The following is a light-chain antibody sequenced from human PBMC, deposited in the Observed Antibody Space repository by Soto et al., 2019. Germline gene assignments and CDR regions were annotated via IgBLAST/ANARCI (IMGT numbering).Light chain of an antibody. J-gene: IGLJ3*02. CDR2: KNN. CDR1: SSNIVSNS. V-gene: IGLV1-47*01. Sequence: QSVLTQPPSASGTPGQSVTISCSGGSSNIVSNSVFWYRQLPGTAPKLLIYKNNERPSGVPDRFSGSQSGTSASLAISGLRSEDEAVYHCAAWDDTLSSVLFGGGTQLTVL. CDR3: AAWDDTLSSVL.